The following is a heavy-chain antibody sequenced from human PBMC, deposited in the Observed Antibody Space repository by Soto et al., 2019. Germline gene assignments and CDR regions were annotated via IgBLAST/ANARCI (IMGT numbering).Heavy chain of an antibody. CDR3: ARGRSTGDTEEVRYFDY. CDR1: GGSFSGYY. D-gene: IGHD7-27*01. V-gene: IGHV4-34*01. J-gene: IGHJ4*02. Sequence: QVQLQQWGAGLLKPSETLSLTCAVYGGSFSGYYWSWIRQPPGKGLEWIGEINHSGSTNYNPSLKSRVTISVDTSKYQFSLKLSSVTAADTAVYYCARGRSTGDTEEVRYFDYWGQGTLVTVSS. CDR2: INHSGST.